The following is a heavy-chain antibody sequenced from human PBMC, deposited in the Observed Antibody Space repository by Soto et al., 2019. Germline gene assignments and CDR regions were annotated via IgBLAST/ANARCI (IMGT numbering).Heavy chain of an antibody. D-gene: IGHD2-15*01. CDR1: GGSISDYY. Sequence: SETLSLTCTVSGGSISDYYWSWIRQPPGKGLEWIGYMYDSGSTRYNPSLNSRVTISVDTSKNQFSLNLRSVTAADTALYFCKTDNCSRGTCYLNYWGQGTLVTVSS. J-gene: IGHJ4*02. CDR3: KTDNCSRGTCYLNY. CDR2: MYDSGST. V-gene: IGHV4-4*09.